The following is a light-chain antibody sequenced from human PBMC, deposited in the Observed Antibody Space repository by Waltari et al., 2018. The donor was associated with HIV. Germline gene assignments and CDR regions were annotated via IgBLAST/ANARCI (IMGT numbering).Light chain of an antibody. V-gene: IGKV1-5*03. CDR3: QQYDTFPWT. J-gene: IGKJ1*01. Sequence: DIKLTQSPSTLSASIGDRGTITCLTSQSISDWLAWYQQLPGRAPNLLIYKASNLQSGVPPRFSGSGSGTEFTLSINGLQPEDVATDYCQQYDTFPWTFGLGTKVEIK. CDR1: QSISDW. CDR2: KAS.